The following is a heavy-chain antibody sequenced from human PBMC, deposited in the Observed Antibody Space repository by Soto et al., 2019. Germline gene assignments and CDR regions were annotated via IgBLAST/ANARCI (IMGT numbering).Heavy chain of an antibody. CDR2: IIPILGIA. CDR3: ARGPKGIVVVPAAYYYYYMDV. D-gene: IGHD2-2*01. J-gene: IGHJ6*03. CDR1: GGTFSSYT. V-gene: IGHV1-69*02. Sequence: QVQLVQSGAEVKKPGSSVKVSCKASGGTFSSYTISWVRQAPGQGLEWMGRIIPILGIANYAQKFQGRVTITADKPTSTAYMELSSLRSEDTAVYYCARGPKGIVVVPAAYYYYYMDVWGKGTTVTVSS.